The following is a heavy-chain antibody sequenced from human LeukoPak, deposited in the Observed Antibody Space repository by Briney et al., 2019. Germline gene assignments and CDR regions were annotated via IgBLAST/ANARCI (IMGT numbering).Heavy chain of an antibody. V-gene: IGHV3-23*01. J-gene: IGHJ4*02. D-gene: IGHD3-10*01. CDR2: ISGSGQTT. CDR1: GFTFSSYA. Sequence: GGSLRLSCAASGFTFSSYAMSWVRQAPGKGLEWVSTISGSGQTTYFADSVKGRFTIHRDNSKTTVNLQMNSLRADDTAVYYCAKGWFGEYMDYRGQGTLVTVSS. CDR3: AKGWFGEYMDY.